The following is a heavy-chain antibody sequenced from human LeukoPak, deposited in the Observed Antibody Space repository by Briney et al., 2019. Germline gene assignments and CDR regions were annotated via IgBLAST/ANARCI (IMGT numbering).Heavy chain of an antibody. CDR1: GFTFRTYGMN. V-gene: IGHV4-59*08. Sequence: PGGSLRLSCAASGFTFRTYGMNWVRQAPGKGLEWIGNVYYSGSTHYNPSLKSRVTISLDMSKNQFSLRLASVTAADTAMYYCARHGLYQDYDYWGQGILVTVSS. J-gene: IGHJ4*02. D-gene: IGHD3-16*01. CDR2: VYYSGST. CDR3: ARHGLYQDYDY.